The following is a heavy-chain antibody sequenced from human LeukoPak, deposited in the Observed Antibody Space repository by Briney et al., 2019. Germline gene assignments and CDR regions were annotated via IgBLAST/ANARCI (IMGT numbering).Heavy chain of an antibody. CDR1: GFTFSNAW. V-gene: IGHV3-15*01. D-gene: IGHD2-2*01. CDR3: TTVSSAYCSSTSCYAFDP. CDR2: IKSKTDGGTT. Sequence: AGGSLRLSCAASGFTFSNAWMSWVRQAPGKGLEWVGRIKSKTDGGTTDYAAPVKGRFTISRDDSKNTLYLQMNSLRTEDTAVYYCTTVSSAYCSSTSCYAFDPRGQGTLVTVSS. J-gene: IGHJ5*02.